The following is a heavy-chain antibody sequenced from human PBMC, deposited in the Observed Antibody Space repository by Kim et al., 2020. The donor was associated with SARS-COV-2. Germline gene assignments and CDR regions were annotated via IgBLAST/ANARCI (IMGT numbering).Heavy chain of an antibody. CDR3: ARGGSSSWYAYFQH. V-gene: IGHV4-59*09. J-gene: IGHJ1*01. D-gene: IGHD6-13*01. Sequence: NTSLKSRVTISVDTSKNQFTLKLSSVTAADTAVYYCARGGSSSWYAYFQHWGQGTLVTVSS.